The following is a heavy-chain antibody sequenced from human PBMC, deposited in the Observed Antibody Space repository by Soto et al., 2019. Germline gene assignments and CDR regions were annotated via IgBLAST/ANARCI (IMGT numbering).Heavy chain of an antibody. CDR1: RGSIYTSNW. J-gene: IGHJ5*02. CDR2: IFHDGSV. D-gene: IGHD1-1*01. V-gene: IGHV4-4*02. CDR3: ARGGQLHWWLDP. Sequence: QVQVHESGPGLVKPSATLSLTCSVSRGSIYTSNWWTWIRQTPGKGLEWIGQIFHDGSVNFNPSLKSRVTISLDESNNQFSLYLSSVTAADTAVYYCARGGQLHWWLDPWGQGTLVTVSS.